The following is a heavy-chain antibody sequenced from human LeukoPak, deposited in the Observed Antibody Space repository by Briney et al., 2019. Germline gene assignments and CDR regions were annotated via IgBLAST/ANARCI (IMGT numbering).Heavy chain of an antibody. Sequence: ASVKVSCKASGGTFSSYAISWVRQAPGQGLEWMGRIIPILGIANYAQKFQGRVTITADKSTSTAYMELSSLRSEDTAVYHCARDFTYYDILTGYSEGYYYGMDVWGQGTTVTVSS. J-gene: IGHJ6*02. CDR1: GGTFSSYA. V-gene: IGHV1-69*04. CDR2: IIPILGIA. CDR3: ARDFTYYDILTGYSEGYYYGMDV. D-gene: IGHD3-9*01.